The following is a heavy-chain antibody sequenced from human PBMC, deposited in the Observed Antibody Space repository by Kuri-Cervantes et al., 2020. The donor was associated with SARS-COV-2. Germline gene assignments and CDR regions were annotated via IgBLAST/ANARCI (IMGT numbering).Heavy chain of an antibody. V-gene: IGHV3-21*05. CDR1: GFTFSSYS. J-gene: IGHJ4*02. CDR2: ISSSSSYI. CDR3: ARSRSTANLDY. D-gene: IGHD2-21*02. Sequence: CAASGFTFSSYSMNWVRQAPGKGLEWVSYISSSSSYIYYADSVKGRFTISRDNAKNSLYLQMNSLRAEDTAVYYCARSRSTANLDYWGQGTLVTVSS.